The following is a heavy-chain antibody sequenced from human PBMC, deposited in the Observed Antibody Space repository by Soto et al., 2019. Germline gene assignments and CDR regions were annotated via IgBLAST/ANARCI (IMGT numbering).Heavy chain of an antibody. CDR2: ISAYNGNT. Sequence: QVQLVQSGPVVKKPGASVKVSCKASGYSFTNYGISWVRQGPGQGLEWMGWISAYNGNTNYAQKVQGRVSVTTDTSTSTAYMELRSLRSDDTAVYYCARDSFNYDVWSGYYAFDYWGQGTLVTVSS. CDR1: GYSFTNYG. J-gene: IGHJ4*02. CDR3: ARDSFNYDVWSGYYAFDY. V-gene: IGHV1-18*01. D-gene: IGHD3-3*01.